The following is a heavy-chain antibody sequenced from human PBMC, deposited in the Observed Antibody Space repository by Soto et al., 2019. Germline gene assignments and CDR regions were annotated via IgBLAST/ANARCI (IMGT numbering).Heavy chain of an antibody. Sequence: SGESLKISCKTSGYSFISYWVAWVRQLPGKGLEWMGTFYPGDSTSTYSPSFQGQVTISVDTSITTASLQLNSLKASDTAMYYCARVIGYCRNNDCSWSFDVWGQGTMGTVS. D-gene: IGHD2-15*01. CDR1: GYSFISYW. J-gene: IGHJ3*01. CDR2: FYPGDSTS. CDR3: ARVIGYCRNNDCSWSFDV. V-gene: IGHV5-51*01.